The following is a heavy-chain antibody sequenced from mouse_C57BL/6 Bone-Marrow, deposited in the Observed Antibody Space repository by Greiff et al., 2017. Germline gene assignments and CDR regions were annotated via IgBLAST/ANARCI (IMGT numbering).Heavy chain of an antibody. V-gene: IGHV1-61*01. CDR3: ARGLLRLDY. CDR2: IYPSDSET. D-gene: IGHD2-3*01. Sequence: QVHVKQPGAELVRPGSSVKLSCKASGYTFTSYWMDWVKQRPGQGLEWIGNIYPSDSETHYNQKFKDKATLTVDKSSSTAYMQLSSLTSEDSAVYYCARGLLRLDYWGQGTTLTVSS. J-gene: IGHJ2*01. CDR1: GYTFTSYW.